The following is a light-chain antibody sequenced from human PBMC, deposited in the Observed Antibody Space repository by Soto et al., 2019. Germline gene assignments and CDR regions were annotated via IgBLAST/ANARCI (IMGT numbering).Light chain of an antibody. V-gene: IGKV3-11*01. CDR2: DAS. J-gene: IGKJ5*01. Sequence: EVVLTQSPATLSLPPGERATLSCRASQSVSIYLAWYQQKPGQAPRLLIYDASKRATGIPARFSGSGSGTDFTPTISSLEPEDFALYYCQQRSNWLITFGQGTRLEIK. CDR1: QSVSIY. CDR3: QQRSNWLIT.